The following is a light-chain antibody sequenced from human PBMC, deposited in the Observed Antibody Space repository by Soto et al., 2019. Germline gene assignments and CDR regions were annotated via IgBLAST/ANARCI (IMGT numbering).Light chain of an antibody. Sequence: DIQMTQSPSSLSASVGDRVTITCRASQRISNSLNWYQQKPVKAPDLLIYAASNLQSGVPSRFSRSGSGTDFTLTISSLQPEDFATYYCQQSYSSPQMYTFGQGTKLEIK. CDR2: AAS. CDR1: QRISNS. J-gene: IGKJ2*01. CDR3: QQSYSSPQMYT. V-gene: IGKV1-39*01.